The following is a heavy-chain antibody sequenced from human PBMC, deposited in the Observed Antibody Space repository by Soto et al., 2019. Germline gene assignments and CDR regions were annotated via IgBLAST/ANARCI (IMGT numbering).Heavy chain of an antibody. Sequence: SETLSLTCSVSGGSIIYNSYYWVWIRQPPGKGLEWVGGIFYTGTTYYSPSLKDRVTISVDTSKNSFSLNLTSVTAADTAVYFCARLVVVAPVANAWGQGTLVTVSS. D-gene: IGHD2-2*01. CDR1: GGSIIYNSYY. V-gene: IGHV4-39*02. CDR2: IFYTGTT. CDR3: ARLVVVAPVANA. J-gene: IGHJ5*02.